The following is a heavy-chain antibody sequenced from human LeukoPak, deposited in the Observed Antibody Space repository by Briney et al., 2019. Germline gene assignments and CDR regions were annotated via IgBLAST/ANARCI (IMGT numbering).Heavy chain of an antibody. CDR2: ISAYNGNT. V-gene: IGHV1-18*01. Sequence: ASVKVSCKASGGTFSSYAISWVRQAPGQGLEWMGWISAYNGNTNYAQKLQGRVTMTTDTSTSTAYMELRSLRSDDTAVYYCARAPYYYGSGRVYYYMDVWGKGTTVTISS. CDR1: GGTFSSYA. CDR3: ARAPYYYGSGRVYYYMDV. D-gene: IGHD3-10*01. J-gene: IGHJ6*03.